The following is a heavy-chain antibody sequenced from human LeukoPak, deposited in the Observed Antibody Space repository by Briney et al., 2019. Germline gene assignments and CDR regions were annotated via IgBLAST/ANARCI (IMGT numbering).Heavy chain of an antibody. CDR2: FDPEDGET. CDR1: GYTLTELS. V-gene: IGHV1-24*01. CDR3: ATGLSAAAEPIS. J-gene: IGHJ5*02. Sequence: ASVKVSCKVSGYTLTELSMHWVRQAPGKGLEWMGGFDPEDGETIYAQKFQGRVTMAEDTSTDTAYMELSSLRSEDTAVYYCATGLSAAAEPISWGQGTLVSVSS. D-gene: IGHD6-13*01.